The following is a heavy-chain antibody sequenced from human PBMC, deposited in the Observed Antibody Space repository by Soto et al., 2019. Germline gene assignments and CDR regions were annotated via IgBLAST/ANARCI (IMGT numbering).Heavy chain of an antibody. CDR3: ARLEGLATISYYFDF. J-gene: IGHJ4*02. CDR2: IYYSGST. CDR1: GGSISSSSYY. V-gene: IGHV4-39*01. Sequence: PSETLSLTCTVSGGSISSSSYYWGWIRQPPGKGLEWIGSIYYSGSTYYNPSLKSRVTISVDKSKSQFSLKLNSVTAADSVVYFCARLEGLATISYYFDFWGPGALVTVSS. D-gene: IGHD3-9*01.